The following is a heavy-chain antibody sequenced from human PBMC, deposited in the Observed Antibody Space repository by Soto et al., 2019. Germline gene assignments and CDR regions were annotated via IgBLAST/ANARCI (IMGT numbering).Heavy chain of an antibody. V-gene: IGHV5-51*01. CDR1: GYSFTSYW. D-gene: IGHD6-13*01. CDR2: IYPGDSDT. Sequence: RGESLKISCKGSGYSFTSYWIGWVRQMPGKGLEWMGIIYPGDSDTRYSPSFQGQVTISADKSISTAYLQWSSLKASDTAMYYCARSLAPEYSSSFYFDYWGQGTLVTVS. CDR3: ARSLAPEYSSSFYFDY. J-gene: IGHJ4*02.